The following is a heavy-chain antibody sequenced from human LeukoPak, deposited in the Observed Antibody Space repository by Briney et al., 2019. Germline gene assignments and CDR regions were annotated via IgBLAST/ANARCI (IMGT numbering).Heavy chain of an antibody. J-gene: IGHJ4*02. CDR1: GYTFTNYA. D-gene: IGHD2-15*01. V-gene: IGHV1-3*01. Sequence: GASVKVSCKASGYTFTNYAMHWVRQAPGQRLEWMGWINAGSGNTRYSQTFQGRVTITGDTSASTAYMELSSLRSEDTAVYYCARAPVVVAAKNGVWDWGQGTLVTVSS. CDR3: ARAPVVVAAKNGVWD. CDR2: INAGSGNT.